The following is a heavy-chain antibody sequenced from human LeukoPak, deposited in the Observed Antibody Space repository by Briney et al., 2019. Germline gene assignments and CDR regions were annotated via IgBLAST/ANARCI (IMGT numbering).Heavy chain of an antibody. V-gene: IGHV1-8*01. D-gene: IGHD2-15*01. CDR2: MNPNSGNT. J-gene: IGHJ3*02. Sequence: GASVKVSCKASGYTFTGYDINWVRQATGQGLEWMGWMNPNSGNTGYAQKFQGRVTMTRNTSISTAYMELSSLRSEDTAVYYCASSDCSGGSCYSDAFDIWGQGTMVTVSS. CDR1: GYTFTGYD. CDR3: ASSDCSGGSCYSDAFDI.